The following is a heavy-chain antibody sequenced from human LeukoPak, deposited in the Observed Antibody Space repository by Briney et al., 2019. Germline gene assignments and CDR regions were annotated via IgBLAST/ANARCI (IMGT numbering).Heavy chain of an antibody. CDR3: VSDRSDGGYAESNGYPTFDL. CDR2: MNPNSGNT. D-gene: IGHD5-24*01. CDR1: GYTFTSYD. J-gene: IGHJ2*01. Sequence: GASVKVSCKASGYTFTSYDINWVRRATGQGLEWMGWMNPNSGNTGYAQKFQGRVTITRNTSISTAYMELSSLRSDDTAVYYCVSDRSDGGYAESNGYPTFDLWGRGTLVTVSS. V-gene: IGHV1-8*03.